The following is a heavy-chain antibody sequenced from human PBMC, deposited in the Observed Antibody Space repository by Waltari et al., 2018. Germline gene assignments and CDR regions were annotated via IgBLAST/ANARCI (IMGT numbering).Heavy chain of an antibody. D-gene: IGHD3-3*01. V-gene: IGHV4-59*13. Sequence: QVQLQDSGPGLVKPSETLSPTCTVSGGPISGYHWIWIRQPPGKGLEWIGYIYNSGSTNYNPSLKSRVTISVDTSKSQFSLKLSSVTAADTAVYYCARQRFFDSWGQGTLVTVSS. CDR1: GGPISGYH. CDR2: IYNSGST. CDR3: ARQRFFDS. J-gene: IGHJ4*02.